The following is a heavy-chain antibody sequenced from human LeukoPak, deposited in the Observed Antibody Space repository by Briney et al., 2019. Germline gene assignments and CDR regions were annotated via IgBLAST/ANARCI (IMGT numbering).Heavy chain of an antibody. CDR3: ARYSNRDLNYYFMDV. CDR2: VNHRGTA. D-gene: IGHD2-21*01. Sequence: SETLSLTCTVSGGSISGYYWSWIRQSPGKGLEWIGEVNHRGTANYNPSLRRRATISVDTSKNQFSLRLTSVTAADTAVYFCARYSNRDLNYYFMDVWGNGTTVTISS. CDR1: GGSISGYY. J-gene: IGHJ6*03. V-gene: IGHV4-34*01.